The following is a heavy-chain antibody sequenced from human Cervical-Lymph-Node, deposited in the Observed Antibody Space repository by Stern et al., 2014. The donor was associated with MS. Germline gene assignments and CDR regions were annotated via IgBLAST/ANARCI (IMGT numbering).Heavy chain of an antibody. CDR2: FDPEHGDT. CDR1: GYTLSEIS. CDR3: ATHRGRVTYYYGMDV. Sequence: QVQLVQSGAEVKKPGASVKVSCKVSGYTLSEISMHWVRQAPGKGLEWMGGFDPEHGDTRYAQKFQGRVTMAEDRSTDTAYMERSSLRSEDTAVYYCATHRGRVTYYYGMDVWGQGTTVTVSS. D-gene: IGHD2-21*02. V-gene: IGHV1-24*01. J-gene: IGHJ6*02.